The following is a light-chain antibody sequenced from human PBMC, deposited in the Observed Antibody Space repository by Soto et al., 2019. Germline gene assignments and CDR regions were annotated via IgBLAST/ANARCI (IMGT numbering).Light chain of an antibody. CDR1: QPITKF. Sequence: DIQMTQSPSSLSASVGDRVTITCRASQPITKFLNWFQHKPGEAPKRLIYGASILQDGVPSRFSGSGSGTDYTLTISGLQTEDFATYFCQKSYSVPLTFGGGTKVEI. V-gene: IGKV1-39*01. CDR3: QKSYSVPLT. J-gene: IGKJ4*01. CDR2: GAS.